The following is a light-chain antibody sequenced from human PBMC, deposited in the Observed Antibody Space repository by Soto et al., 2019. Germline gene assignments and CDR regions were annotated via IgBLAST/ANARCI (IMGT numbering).Light chain of an antibody. J-gene: IGLJ2*01. CDR1: SSNIGAGYD. CDR2: GNN. V-gene: IGLV1-40*01. CDR3: QSFDSSLSVV. Sequence: QSVLTQPPSVSGAPGQRVTISCTGSSSNIGAGYDVHWYQHLPGTAPKLLIYGNNNRPSGVPDRFSGSKSGTSASLAITGLQDEDETHYYSQSFDSSLSVVFGGGTKLTVL.